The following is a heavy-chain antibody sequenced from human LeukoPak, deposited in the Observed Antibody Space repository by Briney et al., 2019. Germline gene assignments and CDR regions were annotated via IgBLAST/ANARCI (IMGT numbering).Heavy chain of an antibody. CDR3: ARGPEYWYFDL. Sequence: EWGGYIYYSRSTYYNPSLKSRVTISVDTSKNQFSLKLSSVTAADTAVYYCARGPEYWYFDLWGRGTLVTVAS. V-gene: IGHV4-30-4*01. J-gene: IGHJ2*01. D-gene: IGHD1-14*01. CDR2: IYYSRST.